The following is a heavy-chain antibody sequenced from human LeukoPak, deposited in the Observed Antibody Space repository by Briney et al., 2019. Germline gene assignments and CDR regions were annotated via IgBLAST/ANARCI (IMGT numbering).Heavy chain of an antibody. J-gene: IGHJ4*02. V-gene: IGHV3-30*18. CDR3: AKDLNYDFWSGLGN. CDR2: ISYDGTNK. D-gene: IGHD3-3*01. Sequence: GGSLRLSCAVSGFTFSSYGMHWVRQAPGKGLEWMAVISYDGTNKYYADSVKGRFTISRDNSKNTLYLQMNSLRAEDTAVYYCAKDLNYDFWSGLGNWGQGTLVTVSS. CDR1: GFTFSSYG.